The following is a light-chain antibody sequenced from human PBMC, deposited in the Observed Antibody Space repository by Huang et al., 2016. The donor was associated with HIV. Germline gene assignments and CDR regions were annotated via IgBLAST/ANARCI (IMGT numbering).Light chain of an antibody. CDR1: QSISSN. CDR2: GAS. V-gene: IGKV3-15*01. Sequence: EIVMTQSPATLSVSPGDRATLSCRASQSISSNLAWYQQKPGQAPRLLISGASTRATGLPARFSGSGSGTEFTRTISSLQSEDFAVYYCQQYNNWPPLTFGGGTKVGIK. J-gene: IGKJ4*01. CDR3: QQYNNWPPLT.